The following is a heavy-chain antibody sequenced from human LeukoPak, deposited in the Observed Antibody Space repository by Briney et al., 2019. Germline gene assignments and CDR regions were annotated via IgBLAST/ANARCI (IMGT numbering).Heavy chain of an antibody. J-gene: IGHJ5*02. CDR1: GHTFTGYY. Sequence: ASVKVSCKASGHTFTGYYMHWVRQAPGQGLEWMGWINPNSGGTNYAQKFQGRVTMTRDTSISTAYMELSRLRSDDTAVYYCARDYDFWSGLGWFDPWGQGTLVTVSS. CDR3: ARDYDFWSGLGWFDP. CDR2: INPNSGGT. D-gene: IGHD3-3*01. V-gene: IGHV1-2*02.